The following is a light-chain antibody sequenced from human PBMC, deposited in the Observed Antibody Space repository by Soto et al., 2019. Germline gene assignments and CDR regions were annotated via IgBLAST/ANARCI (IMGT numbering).Light chain of an antibody. V-gene: IGKV3-11*01. J-gene: IGKJ4*01. Sequence: EIVLTQSPATLSLSPGERATLSCRASQSISSYLAWYQQKPGQAPRLLIYDASNRATGIPARFSGSGSGTDFTLTISSLEPEDFAVYYCHQRNNWPVTFGGGTKVDIK. CDR1: QSISSY. CDR2: DAS. CDR3: HQRNNWPVT.